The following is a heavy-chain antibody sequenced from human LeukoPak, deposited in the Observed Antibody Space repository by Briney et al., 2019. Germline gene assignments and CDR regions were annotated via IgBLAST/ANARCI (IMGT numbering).Heavy chain of an antibody. V-gene: IGHV4-59*11. J-gene: IGHJ5*02. CDR2: IYYSGST. CDR1: GGSISGHY. CDR3: ARAQYYDFWSGYFWFDP. D-gene: IGHD3-3*01. Sequence: SETLSLTCTVSGGSISGHYWSWIRQPPGKGLEWIGYIYYSGSTNYNPSLKSRVTISVDTPKNQFSLKLSSVTAADTAVYYCARAQYYDFWSGYFWFDPWGQGTLVTVSS.